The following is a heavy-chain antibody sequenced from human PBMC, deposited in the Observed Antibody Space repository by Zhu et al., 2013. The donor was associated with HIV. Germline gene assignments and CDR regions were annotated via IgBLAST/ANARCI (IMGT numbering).Heavy chain of an antibody. CDR2: ISAYNGNT. CDR1: GGTFRNFA. Sequence: QVQLVQSGAEVKKPGSSVKVSCKASGGTFRNFAISWVRQAPGQGLEWMGWISAYNGNTNYAQKLQGRVTMTTDTSTSTAYMELRTLRSDDTAVYYCARVAPSDYYYYMDVWGKGTTVTVSS. V-gene: IGHV1-18*01. J-gene: IGHJ6*03. CDR3: ARVAPSDYYYYMDV.